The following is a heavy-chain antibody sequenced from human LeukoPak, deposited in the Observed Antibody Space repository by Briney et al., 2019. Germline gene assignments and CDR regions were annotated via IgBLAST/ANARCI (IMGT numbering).Heavy chain of an antibody. CDR3: ARGLAVTARGSFDI. Sequence: GGSLRLSCAASGFIFSSYSMSWVRQAPGKGLEWVANIKQDESEKYYVDSVKGRFTISRDNAKNSLYLQMNSLRAEDTAVYYCARGLAVTARGSFDIWGQGTMVTVSS. CDR2: IKQDESEK. J-gene: IGHJ3*02. D-gene: IGHD6-19*01. CDR1: GFIFSSYS. V-gene: IGHV3-7*03.